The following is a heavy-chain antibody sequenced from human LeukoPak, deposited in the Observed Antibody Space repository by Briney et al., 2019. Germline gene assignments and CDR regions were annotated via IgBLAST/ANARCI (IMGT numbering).Heavy chain of an antibody. J-gene: IGHJ4*02. D-gene: IGHD3-16*01. Sequence: HPGGSLRLSCAASGFTFRSYWTSWVRQAPGRGLDWVATVKQDGNEKHYVDSVKGRFTISRGNAENSLYLQMNSLRAEDTALYYCARLGGETTRFDLWGQGALVTVSS. V-gene: IGHV3-7*01. CDR1: GFTFRSYW. CDR3: ARLGGETTRFDL. CDR2: VKQDGNEK.